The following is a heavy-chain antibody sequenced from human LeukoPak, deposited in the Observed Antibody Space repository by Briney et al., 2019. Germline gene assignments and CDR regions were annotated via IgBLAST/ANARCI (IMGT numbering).Heavy chain of an antibody. Sequence: GESLKISCKGSGYSFTSYWIGWVRQMPGKGLEWVGIIYPGDSDTRYSLSFQGQVTISADKSITTAYLQWSSLKASDTAMYYCARPAAIIEERDYWGQGTLVTVSS. CDR1: GYSFTSYW. CDR3: ARPAAIIEERDY. D-gene: IGHD6-13*01. V-gene: IGHV5-51*01. CDR2: IYPGDSDT. J-gene: IGHJ4*02.